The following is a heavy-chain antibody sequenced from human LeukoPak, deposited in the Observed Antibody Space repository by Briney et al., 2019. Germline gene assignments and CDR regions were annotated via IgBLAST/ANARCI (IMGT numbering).Heavy chain of an antibody. V-gene: IGHV4-4*07. CDR3: ARDRITMVRGVIMEAPFYYYMDV. Sequence: PSETLSLTCTVSGGSISSYYWSWIRQPVGKGLEWIGRIYTSGSTNYNPSLKSRVTISVDKSKNQFSLKLSSVTAADAAVYYCARDRITMVRGVIMEAPFYYYMDVWGKGTTVTVSS. J-gene: IGHJ6*03. CDR1: GGSISSYY. CDR2: IYTSGST. D-gene: IGHD3-10*01.